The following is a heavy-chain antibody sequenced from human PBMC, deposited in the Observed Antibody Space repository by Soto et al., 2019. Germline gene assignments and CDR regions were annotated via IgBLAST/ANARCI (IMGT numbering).Heavy chain of an antibody. V-gene: IGHV4-59*01. CDR3: ARYRREAVAGYTLDN. D-gene: IGHD6-13*01. J-gene: IGHJ4*02. Sequence: PSETLSLTCTVSGGSISSNYWTWIRQPPGKGLEWIGYVYNSGSTNYNPSLKSRVTISEDTSKSQFSLKVNSMTAADTAVYYCARYRREAVAGYTLDNWGQGILVTVSS. CDR2: VYNSGST. CDR1: GGSISSNY.